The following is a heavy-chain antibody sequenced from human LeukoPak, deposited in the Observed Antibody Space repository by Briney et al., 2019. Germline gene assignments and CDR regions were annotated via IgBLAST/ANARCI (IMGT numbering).Heavy chain of an antibody. J-gene: IGHJ5*02. V-gene: IGHV1-46*01. D-gene: IGHD3-10*01. CDR1: GYTFTSYY. CDR2: INPSGGST. CDR3: ARDSKIGGSGSYESSAFDWFDP. Sequence: GASVKVSCKASGYTFTSYYMHWVRQAPGQGLEWMGIINPSGGSTSYAQKFQGRVTMTRDMSTSTVYMELSSLRSEDTAVYYCARDSKIGGSGSYESSAFDWFDPWGQGTLVTVSS.